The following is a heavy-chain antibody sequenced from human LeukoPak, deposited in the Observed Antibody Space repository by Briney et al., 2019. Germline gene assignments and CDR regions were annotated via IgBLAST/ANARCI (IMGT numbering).Heavy chain of an antibody. CDR1: GLTVSKNY. CDR2: IYSGGST. V-gene: IGHV3-53*01. CDR3: ARVGGH. J-gene: IGHJ4*02. Sequence: GGSLRPSCAASGLTVSKNYMSWVRQAPGKGLESVSVIYSGGSTYYADSVRGRFTISRDNSKNTLYLQMNSLRVEDTAVYYCARVGGHWGQGTLVTVSS. D-gene: IGHD3-10*01.